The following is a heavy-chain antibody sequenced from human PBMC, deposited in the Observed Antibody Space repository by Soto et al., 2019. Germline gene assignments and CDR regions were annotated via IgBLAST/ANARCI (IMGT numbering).Heavy chain of an antibody. CDR3: TTAHTGSSGVDY. V-gene: IGHV1-2*02. CDR1: GYTFTDFY. J-gene: IGHJ4*02. CDR2: INTNNGGR. Sequence: ASVKVSCKATGYTFTDFYIHWGRQAPGQGLEWMGWINTNNGGRNYAQKFQGRVTVTRDTSVNTAYMELNSLRCDDSAIYYGTTAHTGSSGVDYWDKGARVTVTS. D-gene: IGHD2-2*02.